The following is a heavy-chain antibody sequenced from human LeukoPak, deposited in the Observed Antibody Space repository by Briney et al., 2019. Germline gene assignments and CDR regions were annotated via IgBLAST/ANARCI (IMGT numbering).Heavy chain of an antibody. D-gene: IGHD3-10*01. V-gene: IGHV4-59*01. CDR3: ARGGGSGRGNWFDP. J-gene: IGHJ5*02. Sequence: KPSETLSLTCTVSGGSISPYYWSWIRQPPGKGLESIGYVYYSGSTNYNPSLKSRVTISVDTSKSQFSLKLTSVTAADTAVYYCARGGGSGRGNWFDPWGQGSLVIVSS. CDR2: VYYSGST. CDR1: GGSISPYY.